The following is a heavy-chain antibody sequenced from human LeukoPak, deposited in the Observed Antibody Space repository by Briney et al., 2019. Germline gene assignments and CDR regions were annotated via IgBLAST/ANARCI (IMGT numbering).Heavy chain of an antibody. Sequence: GASVKVSCKASGYTFTSYGISWVRQAPGQGLEWMGWISAYNGNTNYAQKLQGRVTMTTDTSTSTAYMELRSLRSDDTAVYYCARDYGDYGANWFDPWGQGTLVTVSS. D-gene: IGHD4-17*01. CDR1: GYTFTSYG. CDR3: ARDYGDYGANWFDP. CDR2: ISAYNGNT. J-gene: IGHJ5*02. V-gene: IGHV1-18*01.